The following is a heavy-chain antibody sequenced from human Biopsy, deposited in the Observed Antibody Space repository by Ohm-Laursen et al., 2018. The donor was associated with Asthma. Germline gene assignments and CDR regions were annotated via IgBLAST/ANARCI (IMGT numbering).Heavy chain of an antibody. CDR2: INSVFGTT. V-gene: IGHV1-69*13. CDR3: ARKAGSCISRTCYSLDF. Sequence: SVTASCTSLAGTFNTYVIGWVRQAAGHGLEWMGGINSVFGTTTYPQKFQDRVTITADDSTSTVYMELSRLRSEDTAVYYCARKAGSCISRTCYSLDFWGQGTLVTVSS. J-gene: IGHJ4*02. D-gene: IGHD2-2*01. CDR1: AGTFNTYV.